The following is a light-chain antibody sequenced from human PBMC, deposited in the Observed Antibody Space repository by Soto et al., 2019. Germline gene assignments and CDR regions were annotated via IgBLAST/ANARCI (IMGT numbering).Light chain of an antibody. CDR3: QQRSNWPPRLT. CDR1: QSVSGSY. CDR2: DAS. V-gene: IGKV3-11*01. J-gene: IGKJ5*01. Sequence: EIVLTQSPGTLSLSPGERASLSCRASQSVSGSYLAWYQQKPGQAPRLLIYDASNRATGIPARFSGSGSGTDFTLTISSLEPEDFAVYYCQQRSNWPPRLTFGQGTRLEI.